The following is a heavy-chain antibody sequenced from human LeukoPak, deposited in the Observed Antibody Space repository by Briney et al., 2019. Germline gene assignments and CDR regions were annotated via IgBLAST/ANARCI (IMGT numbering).Heavy chain of an antibody. D-gene: IGHD3-10*01. CDR3: ARGFYGAGSHFDY. CDR1: GGSINSGDFP. V-gene: IGHV4-30-2*01. Sequence: PSQTLSLTCAVSGGSINSGDFPWSWIRQPPGKGLEWIGYIFHTGHTSYSPSLKSRVTISVDMSKNQLSLRLTSVTAADTAVYYCARGFYGAGSHFDYWGQGTLVTVSS. CDR2: IFHTGHT. J-gene: IGHJ4*02.